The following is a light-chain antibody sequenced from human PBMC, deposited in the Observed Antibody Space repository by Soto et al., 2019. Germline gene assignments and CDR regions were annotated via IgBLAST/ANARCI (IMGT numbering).Light chain of an antibody. CDR1: QTVSTN. CDR3: QQYDNWPPWT. J-gene: IGKJ1*01. CDR2: GAS. Sequence: EIVMTQSPATLSVSPVERATLSCRASQTVSTNLAWYQQKPGQAPRLLIYGASTRATGIPARFSGSGSGTEFTLTISGLQSEDFAVYYCQQYDNWPPWTFGQGTKVEIK. V-gene: IGKV3-15*01.